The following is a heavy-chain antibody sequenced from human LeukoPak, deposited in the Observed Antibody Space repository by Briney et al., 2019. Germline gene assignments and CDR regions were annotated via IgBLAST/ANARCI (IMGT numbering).Heavy chain of an antibody. CDR3: VLAPNSNWFDF. CDR2: IHYSGSS. CDR1: GDSISDFY. V-gene: IGHV4-59*08. D-gene: IGHD2-15*01. Sequence: SETLSLTCSVSGDSISDFYWNWIRQSPEKGLEWIGNIHYSGSSVYNPSLRSRVSMSIDRSLKQFFLKLTSVTAADTALYYCVLAPNSNWFDFWGQGILVTVSS. J-gene: IGHJ4*02.